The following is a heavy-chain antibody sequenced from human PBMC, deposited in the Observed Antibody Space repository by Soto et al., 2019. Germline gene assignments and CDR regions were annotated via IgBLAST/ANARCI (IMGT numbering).Heavy chain of an antibody. CDR2: SIPIFGTA. CDR1: GGTFNNYP. Sequence: SVKVSCKASGGTFNNYPITWVRQAPGEGLEWMGGSIPIFGTANYAQKFQGRVTISVDESTSTAYMELSSLRSEETAVYYCARGRGYSGDDHYYYFDMDVWGQ. D-gene: IGHD5-12*01. V-gene: IGHV1-69*13. J-gene: IGHJ6*02. CDR3: ARGRGYSGDDHYYYFDMDV.